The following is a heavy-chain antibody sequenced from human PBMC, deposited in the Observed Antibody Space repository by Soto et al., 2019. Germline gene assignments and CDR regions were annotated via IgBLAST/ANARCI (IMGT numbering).Heavy chain of an antibody. V-gene: IGHV3-74*03. D-gene: IGHD3-22*01. Sequence: EVQLVESGGGLVQPGGSLRLSCEASGFTFSNYWMHWVRQAPGKGLVWVSRIKNDGSGTTYADSVKGRFTISRDNAKTTLYLQMNSLRAEVMAVYYCARRFHDSSGSYPLDPGGQGTLVTVSS. CDR3: ARRFHDSSGSYPLDP. J-gene: IGHJ5*02. CDR1: GFTFSNYW. CDR2: IKNDGSGT.